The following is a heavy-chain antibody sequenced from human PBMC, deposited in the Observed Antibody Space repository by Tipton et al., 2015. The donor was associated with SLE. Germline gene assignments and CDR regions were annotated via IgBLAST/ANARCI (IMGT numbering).Heavy chain of an antibody. Sequence: TLSLTCTVSGGSISSYYWSWIRQPPGKGLEWIGFIYYSGSTNYNPSLKSRVTISVDTSKNQFSLKLSSVTAADTAVYYCARGGYYDSSGYYPYYYYYGMDVWGQGTTVTVSS. CDR3: ARGGYYDSSGYYPYYYYYGMDV. V-gene: IGHV4-59*01. CDR2: IYYSGST. CDR1: GGSISSYY. J-gene: IGHJ6*02. D-gene: IGHD3-22*01.